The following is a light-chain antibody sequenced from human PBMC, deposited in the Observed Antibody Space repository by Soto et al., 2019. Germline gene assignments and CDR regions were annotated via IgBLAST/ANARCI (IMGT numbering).Light chain of an antibody. CDR3: SSYTSSSTRV. CDR1: SSDLGGYDY. Sequence: QSALTQPASVSGSPGQSITISCTGTSSDLGGYDYVSWYQQHPGKAPKLMIYDVSNRPSGVSNRFSGSKSGNTASLTISGLQAEDEADYYCSSYTSSSTRVLGGGTKLTVL. CDR2: DVS. J-gene: IGLJ2*01. V-gene: IGLV2-14*01.